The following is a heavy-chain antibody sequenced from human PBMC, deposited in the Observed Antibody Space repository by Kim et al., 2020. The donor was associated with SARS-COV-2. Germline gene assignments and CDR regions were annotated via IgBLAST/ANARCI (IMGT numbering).Heavy chain of an antibody. CDR3: ARGLYQLLEADYGMDV. J-gene: IGHJ6*02. CDR2: IIPIFGTA. V-gene: IGHV1-69*13. CDR1: GGTFSSYA. Sequence: SVKVSCKASGGTFSSYAISWVRQAPGQGLEWMGGIIPIFGTANYAQKFQGRVTITADESTSTAYMELSSLRSEDTAVYYCARGLYQLLEADYGMDVWGQGTTVTVSS. D-gene: IGHD2-2*01.